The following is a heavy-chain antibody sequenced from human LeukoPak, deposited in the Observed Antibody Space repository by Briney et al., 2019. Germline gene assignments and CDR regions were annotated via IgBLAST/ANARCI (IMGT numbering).Heavy chain of an antibody. CDR2: LTGSAGST. D-gene: IGHD1-26*01. J-gene: IGHJ4*02. CDR3: AKAPRVGATTNFDY. CDR1: GFTFSSSA. Sequence: PGGSLRLSCAASGFTFSSSAVSWVRQAPGKGLEWVSDLTGSAGSTYYAHSVKGRFTISRDNSKNTLYLQMNSLTADDTAIYYCAKAPRVGATTNFDYWGQGTLVTVSS. V-gene: IGHV3-23*01.